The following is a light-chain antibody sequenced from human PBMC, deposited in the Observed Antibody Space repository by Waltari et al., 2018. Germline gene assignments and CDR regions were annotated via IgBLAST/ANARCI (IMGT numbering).Light chain of an antibody. CDR3: QAWGSDAYVV. J-gene: IGLJ2*01. CDR2: QDK. Sequence: SNDLTQPPSVSVSPGQTATISCSGDKLGYKFISWYQQKPGQSPVLVIYQDKKRPSGKFERFSGSNAGNTATLTISGTQSLDEADYYCQAWGSDAYVVFGGGTRVTVL. CDR1: KLGYKF. V-gene: IGLV3-1*01.